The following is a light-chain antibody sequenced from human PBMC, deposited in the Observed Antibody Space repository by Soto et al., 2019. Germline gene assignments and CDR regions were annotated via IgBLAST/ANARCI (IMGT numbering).Light chain of an antibody. V-gene: IGKV1-5*01. CDR1: RSINRW. J-gene: IGKJ1*01. CDR2: DAS. CDR3: QQYSAYWT. Sequence: DIQMTQSPSTLSAPVGDRVTITCRASRSINRWVAWYQQKPGKAPKLIISDASNLENGVLSRFSGSGSGTEFTLTISSLQSDDFATYYCQQYSAYWTFGQGTKVDIK.